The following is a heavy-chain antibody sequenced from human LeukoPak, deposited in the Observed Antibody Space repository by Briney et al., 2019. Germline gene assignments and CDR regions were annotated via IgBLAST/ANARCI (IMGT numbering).Heavy chain of an antibody. V-gene: IGHV3-74*01. CDR2: INSDGSST. J-gene: IGHJ4*02. D-gene: IGHD3-22*01. CDR1: GFTFSSYW. CDR3: ASLYYCDSSGYLPFDY. Sequence: GGSLRLSCAASGFTFSSYWMHWVRQAPGKGLVWVSRINSDGSSTSYADSVKGRFTISRDNAKNTLYLQMNSLRAEDTAVYYCASLYYCDSSGYLPFDYWGQGTLVTVSS.